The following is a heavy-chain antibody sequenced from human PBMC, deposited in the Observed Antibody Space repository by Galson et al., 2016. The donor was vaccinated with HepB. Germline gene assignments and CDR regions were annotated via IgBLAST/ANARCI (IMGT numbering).Heavy chain of an antibody. CDR1: GDIVSSTSAG. CDR3: ARSTGDRGGYMDV. V-gene: IGHV6-1*01. D-gene: IGHD3-16*01. J-gene: IGHJ6*03. CDR2: TYFRSKWNN. Sequence: CAISGDIVSSTSAGWNWIRQSPSRGLEWLGRTYFRSKWNNDYALSVKSRMSSNADTSKNQVSLQLNSVTPEDTAVYYCARSTGDRGGYMDVWGKGTTVTVSS.